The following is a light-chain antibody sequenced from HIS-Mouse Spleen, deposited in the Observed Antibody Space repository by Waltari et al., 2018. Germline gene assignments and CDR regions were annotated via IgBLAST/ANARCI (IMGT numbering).Light chain of an antibody. CDR1: QGISSY. Sequence: EIQLTQSPSFLSASVGHRLTITCRASQGISSYLAWYQQKPGKAPKLLIYAASTLQSGVPSRFSGSGSGTEFTLTISSLQPEDFATYYCQQLNSYPPTFGQGTKVEIK. V-gene: IGKV1-9*01. J-gene: IGKJ1*01. CDR3: QQLNSYPPT. CDR2: AAS.